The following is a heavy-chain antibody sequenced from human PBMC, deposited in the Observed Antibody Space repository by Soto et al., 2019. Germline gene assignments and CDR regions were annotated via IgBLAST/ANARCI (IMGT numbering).Heavy chain of an antibody. Sequence: QVQLVESGGDVVQPGRSLRLSCAASGFTFFKYAMHWVRQAPGKGLEWVAVISYDGNSKYYADSVRGRFTISRDHSNNTLYLQMNSPRGDDTAIYYCARGGGADGMDVWGQGTTVTVSS. CDR1: GFTFFKYA. CDR2: ISYDGNSK. V-gene: IGHV3-30-3*01. CDR3: ARGGGADGMDV. D-gene: IGHD1-26*01. J-gene: IGHJ6*02.